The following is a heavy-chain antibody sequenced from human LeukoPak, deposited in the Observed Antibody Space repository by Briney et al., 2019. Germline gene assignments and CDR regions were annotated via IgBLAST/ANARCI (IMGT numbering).Heavy chain of an antibody. CDR1: GFTFSSYA. CDR2: ISYDGSNK. CDR3: ARVRDLVPGIAVAGPFDY. Sequence: GGSLRLSCAASGFTFSSYAMHWVRQAPGKGLEWVAVISYDGSNKYYADSVKGRFTISRDNSKNTLYLQMNSLRAEDTAVYYCARVRDLVPGIAVAGPFDYWGQGTLVTVSS. V-gene: IGHV3-30-3*01. J-gene: IGHJ4*02. D-gene: IGHD6-19*01.